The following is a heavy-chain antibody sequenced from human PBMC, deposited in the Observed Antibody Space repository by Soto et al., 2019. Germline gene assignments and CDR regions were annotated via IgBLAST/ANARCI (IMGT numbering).Heavy chain of an antibody. CDR3: ARADGPGFVGP. D-gene: IGHD2-2*01. V-gene: IGHV1-3*05. CDR1: GYTFTSYA. CDR2: INGGNGNT. Sequence: QVQLVQSGAEEKKPGASVKVSCKASGYTFTSYAMHWVRQAPGKRLEWMGWINGGNGNTKYSQKFQGRVTITRDTSASTAYMELSSLTSEDTAVYYCARADGPGFVGPWGQGTLVTVSS. J-gene: IGHJ5*02.